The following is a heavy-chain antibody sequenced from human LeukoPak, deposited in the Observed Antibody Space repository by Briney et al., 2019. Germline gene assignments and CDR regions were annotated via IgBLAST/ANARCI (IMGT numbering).Heavy chain of an antibody. CDR2: LNGDGDYT. V-gene: IGHV3-74*01. J-gene: IGHJ6*02. D-gene: IGHD6-19*01. Sequence: GGSLRLSCAVSGFTFSNYWMYWVRQGPGKGLVWVSRLNGDGDYTNYEDSVKGRFTISRDNAKNTLYLQMNSLRAEDTAVHYCVRGSNGWSGMDVWGQGTTVTVSS. CDR1: GFTFSNYW. CDR3: VRGSNGWSGMDV.